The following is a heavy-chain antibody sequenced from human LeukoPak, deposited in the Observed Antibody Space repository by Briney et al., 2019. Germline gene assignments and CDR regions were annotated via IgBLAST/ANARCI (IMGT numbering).Heavy chain of an antibody. V-gene: IGHV4-34*01. D-gene: IGHD5-24*01. CDR3: ARRATISETGYFDF. J-gene: IGHJ4*03. CDR1: GGSFSRYY. CDR2: IAHRGDT. Sequence: SETLSLTCAVYGGSFSRYYWSWSPQSPRKGLEWVAEIAHRGDTNYNPSVKSRVTISVDTSKNQFSLKVRSLSAADTAGYYCARRATISETGYFDFWGQGTPVTVSS.